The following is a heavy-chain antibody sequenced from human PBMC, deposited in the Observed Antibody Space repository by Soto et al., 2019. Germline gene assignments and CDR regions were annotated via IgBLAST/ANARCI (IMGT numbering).Heavy chain of an antibody. J-gene: IGHJ4*02. CDR2: IYWDDDK. V-gene: IGHV2-5*02. Sequence: QITLKESGPTLVKPTQTLTLTCSFSGFSLTTNGVGVGWIRQPPGKALEWLALIYWDDDKRYNPSLRSRHPITKDTSKNQVVLTIANMDPVDTATYYCAHRLTLIFNWNYGRFDSWGQGTLVTVSS. CDR3: AHRLTLIFNWNYGRFDS. CDR1: GFSLTTNGVG. D-gene: IGHD1-7*01.